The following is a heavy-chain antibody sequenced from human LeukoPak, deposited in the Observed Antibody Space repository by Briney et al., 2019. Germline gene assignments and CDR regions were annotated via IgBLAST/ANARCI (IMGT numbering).Heavy chain of an antibody. CDR1: GHSISSGDKY. J-gene: IGHJ4*02. D-gene: IGHD6-19*01. CDR3: ASKGSGWYQDY. Sequence: SETPSLTCTVSGHSISSGDKYWSWIRQPAGQGLEWIGRIYTSGSPNYNPSIKSRITLAAYTPKNQFSLRLSSVTAAYTAVYDCASKGSGWYQDYWGQGTLVTVSS. V-gene: IGHV4-61*02. CDR2: IYTSGSP.